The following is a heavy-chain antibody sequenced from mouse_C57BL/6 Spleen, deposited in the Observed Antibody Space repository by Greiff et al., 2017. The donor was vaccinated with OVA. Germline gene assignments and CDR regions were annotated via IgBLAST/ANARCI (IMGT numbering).Heavy chain of an antibody. J-gene: IGHJ2*01. CDR2: IRNKANTHAT. Sequence: EVNLVESGGGLVQPGGSMKLSCAASGFTFSDAWMDWVRQSPEKGLEWVAEIRNKANTHATYYAESVKGRFTISRDDSTSSVYLQLNSLRAEDTGIVYCTHSSPVPYFDYWGQGTTLTVSS. CDR1: GFTFSDAW. V-gene: IGHV6-6*01. D-gene: IGHD1-1*01. CDR3: THSSPVPYFDY.